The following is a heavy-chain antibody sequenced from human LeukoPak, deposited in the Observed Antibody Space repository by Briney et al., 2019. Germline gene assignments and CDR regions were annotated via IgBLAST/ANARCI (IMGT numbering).Heavy chain of an antibody. CDR1: GDFITASY. V-gene: IGHV4-59*01. J-gene: IGHJ5*02. CDR3: ARALIAAAGVDWFDP. Sequence: SETLSLTCTVSGDFITASYWSWIRQPPGKGLEWIGYIYYSGSTNYNPSLKSRVTISVDTSKNQFSLKLSSVTAADTAVYYCARALIAAAGVDWFDPWGQGTLVTVSS. D-gene: IGHD6-13*01. CDR2: IYYSGST.